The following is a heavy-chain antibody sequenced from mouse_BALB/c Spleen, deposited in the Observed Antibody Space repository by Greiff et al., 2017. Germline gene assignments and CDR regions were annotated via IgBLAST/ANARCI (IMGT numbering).Heavy chain of an antibody. V-gene: IGHV14-3*02. J-gene: IGHJ4*01. D-gene: IGHD2-1*01. CDR3: ARCGNYDYYAMDY. Sequence: EVQLQQSGAELVKPGASVKLSCTASGFNIKDTYMHWVKQRPEQGLEWIGRIDPANGNTKYDPKFQGKATITADTSSNTAYLQLSSLTSEDTAVYYCARCGNYDYYAMDYWGQGTSVTVSS. CDR1: GFNIKDTY. CDR2: IDPANGNT.